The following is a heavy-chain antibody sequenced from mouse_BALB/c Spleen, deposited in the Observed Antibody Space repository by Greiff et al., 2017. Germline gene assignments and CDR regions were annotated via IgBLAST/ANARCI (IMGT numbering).Heavy chain of an antibody. D-gene: IGHD2-14*01. V-gene: IGHV1S29*02. Sequence: VQLKQSGPELVKPGASVKISCKASGYTFTDYNMHWVKQSPGKSLEWIGYIYPYNGGTGYNQKFKSKATLTVDNSSSTAYMELRSLTSEDSAVYYCARRDDYRYDGRGYDAMDYWGQGTSVTVAS. CDR3: ARRDDYRYDGRGYDAMDY. J-gene: IGHJ4*01. CDR1: GYTFTDYN. CDR2: IYPYNGGT.